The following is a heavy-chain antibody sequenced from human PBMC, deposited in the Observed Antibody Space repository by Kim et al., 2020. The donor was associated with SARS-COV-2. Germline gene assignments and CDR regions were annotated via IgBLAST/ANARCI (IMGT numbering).Heavy chain of an antibody. J-gene: IGHJ6*02. CDR2: INHSGST. CDR3: ARRAPGGGLGSSGMDV. D-gene: IGHD2-8*02. V-gene: IGHV4-34*01. CDR1: GGSFSGYY. Sequence: SETLSLTCAVYGGSFSGYYWSWIRQPPGKGLEWIGEINHSGSTNYNPSLKSRVTISVDTSKNQFSLKVSSVTAADTAVYYCARRAPGGGLGSSGMDVWGQGTTVTVSS.